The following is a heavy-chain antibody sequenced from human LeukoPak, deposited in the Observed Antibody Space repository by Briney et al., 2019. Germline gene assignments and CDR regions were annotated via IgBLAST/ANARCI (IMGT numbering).Heavy chain of an antibody. V-gene: IGHV3-30*04. CDR1: GFTFSNYF. Sequence: GGSLRLSCAASGFTFSNYFMHWVRQAPGKGLEWVADIASDGSHTFYVESVKGRFTISRDNSKNTLYLQMNSLRAEDTAVYYCARGTSSSWFDYWGQGTLVTVSS. J-gene: IGHJ4*02. CDR3: ARGTSSSWFDY. CDR2: IASDGSHT. D-gene: IGHD6-13*01.